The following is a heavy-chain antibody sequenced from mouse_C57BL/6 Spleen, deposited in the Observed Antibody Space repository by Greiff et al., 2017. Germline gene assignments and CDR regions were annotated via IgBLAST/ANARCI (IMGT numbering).Heavy chain of an antibody. J-gene: IGHJ2*01. CDR3: ARNCGIKLYYFDY. V-gene: IGHV2-2*01. D-gene: IGHD1-2*01. Sequence: VMLVESGPGLVQPSQSLSITCTVSGFSLTSYGVHWVRQSPGKGLEWLGVIWSGGSTDYNAAFISRLSISKDNSKSQVFFKMNSLQADDTAIYYCARNCGIKLYYFDYWGQGTTLTVSS. CDR2: IWSGGST. CDR1: GFSLTSYG.